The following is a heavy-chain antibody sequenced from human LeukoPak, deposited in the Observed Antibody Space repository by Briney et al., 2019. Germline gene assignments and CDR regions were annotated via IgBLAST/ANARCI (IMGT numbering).Heavy chain of an antibody. CDR2: IYYSGST. CDR3: ARTHGIVGATFFDY. J-gene: IGHJ4*02. D-gene: IGHD1-26*01. CDR1: GGSISRGDYY. V-gene: IGHV4-30-4*08. Sequence: SETLSLTCTVSGGSISRGDYYWSWIRQPPGKGLEWIGYIYYSGSTHYNPSLKSRVAISLDTSKNQFSLQLISVTAADTAVYYCARTHGIVGATFFDYWGQGTLVTVSS.